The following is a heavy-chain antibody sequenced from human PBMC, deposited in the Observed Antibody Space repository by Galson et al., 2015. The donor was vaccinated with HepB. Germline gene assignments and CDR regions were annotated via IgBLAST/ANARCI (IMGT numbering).Heavy chain of an antibody. Sequence: SLRLCCAASGFTFSSYWMHWVRQAPGKGLVWVSRINSDGSSTSYADSVKGRFTISRDNAKNTLYLQMNSLRAEDTAVYYCARDGLDIKSFWIWGQGTMVTVSS. CDR3: ARDGLDIKSFWI. D-gene: IGHD2-2*03. J-gene: IGHJ3*02. V-gene: IGHV3-74*01. CDR2: INSDGSST. CDR1: GFTFSSYW.